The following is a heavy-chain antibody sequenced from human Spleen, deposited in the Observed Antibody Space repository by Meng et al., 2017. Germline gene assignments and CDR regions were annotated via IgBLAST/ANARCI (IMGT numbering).Heavy chain of an antibody. V-gene: IGHV4-34*01. Sequence: QGQLHRWGSGLLKPSETLSLTCAVYGGSFSGYYWSWIRQPPGKGLEWIGEINHSGSTNYNPSLKSRVTISVDTSKNQFSLMLSSVTAADTAVYYCARGCSGYRVFLCYWGQGTLVTVSS. D-gene: IGHD3-22*01. CDR2: INHSGST. J-gene: IGHJ4*02. CDR3: ARGCSGYRVFLCY. CDR1: GGSFSGYY.